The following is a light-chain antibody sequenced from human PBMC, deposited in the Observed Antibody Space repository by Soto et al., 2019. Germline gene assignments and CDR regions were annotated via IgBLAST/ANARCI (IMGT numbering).Light chain of an antibody. V-gene: IGKV1-5*01. CDR1: QSISRW. Sequence: DIQMTQSPSTLSASVGDRVTITCRASQSISRWLAWYQKKPGKAPKLLIFDASSLDSGVPSRFSGSGAGTEFTLTISSLQPDDYATYYCQQYYSYSAYTFGQGTKLEVK. CDR2: DAS. CDR3: QQYYSYSAYT. J-gene: IGKJ2*01.